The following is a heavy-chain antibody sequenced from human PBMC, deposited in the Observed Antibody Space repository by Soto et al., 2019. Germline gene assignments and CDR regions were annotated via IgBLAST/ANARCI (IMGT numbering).Heavy chain of an antibody. Sequence: QVQLVQSGAEVKKPGALVKVSCKASGYTFTSYGISWVRQAPGQRLEWMGWFSAYNGNTDYAQNHQGRVTMTTDTCTSTAYMEPRSLRSDDTAVYYCSRAKTSSSWLQHWCQGTLVTVTS. CDR2: FSAYNGNT. V-gene: IGHV1-18*04. J-gene: IGHJ1*01. D-gene: IGHD6-13*01. CDR1: GYTFTSYG. CDR3: SRAKTSSSWLQH.